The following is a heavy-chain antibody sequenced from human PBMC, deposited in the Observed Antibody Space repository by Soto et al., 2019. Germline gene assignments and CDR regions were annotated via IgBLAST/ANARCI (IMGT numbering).Heavy chain of an antibody. CDR3: ARDARDLGAFDI. V-gene: IGHV3-21*01. D-gene: IGHD3-3*01. CDR2: ISSSSSYI. CDR1: GFTFSSYS. Sequence: GGSLRLSCAASGFTFSSYSMNWVRQAQGKGLEWVSSISSSSSYIYYADSVKGRFTISRDNAKNSLYLQMNSLRAEDTAVYYCARDARDLGAFDIWGQGTMVTVSS. J-gene: IGHJ3*02.